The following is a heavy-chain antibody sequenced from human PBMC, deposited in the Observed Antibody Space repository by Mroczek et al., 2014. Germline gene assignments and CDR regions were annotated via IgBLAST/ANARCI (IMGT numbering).Heavy chain of an antibody. CDR2: IDPKSGDT. V-gene: IGHV1-2*06. CDR3: ARDRPHNWLDS. D-gene: IGHD6-6*01. CDR1: DTPSAATT. J-gene: IGHJ5*01. Sequence: QVQLQESGAEVKEPGGLCEGSPVRLLDTPSAATTYTGCDRPPGQGLEWMGRIDPKSGDTKYAQKFQDRVTVTRDTSITTIYMELRRLKFDDTAVYFCARDRPHNWLDSWGQGTLVTVSS.